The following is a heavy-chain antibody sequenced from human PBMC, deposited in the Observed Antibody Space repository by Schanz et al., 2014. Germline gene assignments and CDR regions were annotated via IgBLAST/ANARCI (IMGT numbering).Heavy chain of an antibody. CDR1: GYTFTTYG. Sequence: QVQLVQSGREVKKPGASVKVSCKASGYTFTTYGISWVRQAPGQGLEWMGWISAYNGHTNYAQKFQGRVTITADKFTSTMELRSLRSEDTAVYYCAKRIESGEFYWGQGTLVTVSS. V-gene: IGHV1-18*01. J-gene: IGHJ4*02. D-gene: IGHD3-10*01. CDR2: ISAYNGHT. CDR3: AKRIESGEFY.